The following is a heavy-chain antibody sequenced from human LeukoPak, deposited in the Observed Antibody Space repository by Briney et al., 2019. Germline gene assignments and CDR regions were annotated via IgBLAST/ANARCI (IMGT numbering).Heavy chain of an antibody. D-gene: IGHD3-22*01. V-gene: IGHV4-39*07. CDR1: GGSISSSSYY. CDR3: AREGGYYYDSSGYYYRREYYYYYYYMDV. Sequence: PSETLSLTCTVSGGSISSSSYYWGWIRQPPGKGLEWIGSIYYSGSTYYNPSLKSRVTISVDTSKNQFSLKLSSVTAADTAVYYCAREGGYYYDSSGYYYRREYYYYYYYMDVWGKGTTVTISS. CDR2: IYYSGST. J-gene: IGHJ6*03.